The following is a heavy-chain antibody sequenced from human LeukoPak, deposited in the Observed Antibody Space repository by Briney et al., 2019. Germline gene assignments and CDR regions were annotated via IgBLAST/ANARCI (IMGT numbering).Heavy chain of an antibody. D-gene: IGHD4-17*01. Sequence: SETLSLTCTVSGYSISNGYYWGWIRQPPGKGLEWIGTIYHTGSTYYNPSLKSRVTISVDTSKNQFSLKLSSVTAADTAVYYCARGPVPKAGNDYWGQGTLVTVSS. V-gene: IGHV4-38-2*02. CDR1: GYSISNGYY. J-gene: IGHJ4*02. CDR2: IYHTGST. CDR3: ARGPVPKAGNDY.